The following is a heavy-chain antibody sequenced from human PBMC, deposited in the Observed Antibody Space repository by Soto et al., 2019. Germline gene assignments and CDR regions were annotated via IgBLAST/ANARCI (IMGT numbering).Heavy chain of an antibody. CDR2: LSYDEDTK. J-gene: IGHJ3*02. CDR3: ARANNGICGAFES. V-gene: IGHV3-30*03. CDR1: GFTFNSYG. D-gene: IGHD2-8*01. Sequence: QVQVVESGGDVVQPGRSLRLSCAASGFTFNSYGMHWVRQAPGKGLEWVAVLSYDEDTKYYADSVKGRFTVSGDRSKNTLFRQMNSLRAEDTALYYCARANNGICGAFESWGQGTVVTVSS.